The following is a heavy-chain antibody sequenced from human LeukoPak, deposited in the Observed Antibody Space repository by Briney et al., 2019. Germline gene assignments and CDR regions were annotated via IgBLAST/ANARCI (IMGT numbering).Heavy chain of an antibody. D-gene: IGHD3-16*01. CDR1: GGSISSKNW. CDR3: ARGQRGGAYYYYYYMDV. J-gene: IGHJ6*03. CDR2: IHHSGST. V-gene: IGHV4-4*02. Sequence: SETLSLTCAVSGGSISSKNWWSWVRQPPGKGLEWIGEIHHSGSTNYNPSLKSRVTISIDQSKKQFSLRLSSVTAADTAVYYCARGQRGGAYYYYYYMDVWGKGTTVTVSS.